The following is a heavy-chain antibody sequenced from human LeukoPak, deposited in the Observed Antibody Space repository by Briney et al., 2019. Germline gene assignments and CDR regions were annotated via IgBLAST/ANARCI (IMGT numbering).Heavy chain of an antibody. V-gene: IGHV3-23*01. J-gene: IGHJ3*01. Sequence: GGSLRLSCAASGFTFNSYAMSWVRQAPGKGLEWVSSTAPVHYADSVKGRFTISRDDSKNTLFLQMNSLRAEDTAIYYCAKDSFSHNGIFDALDVWGQGTMVTVSS. CDR2: TAPV. CDR1: GFTFNSYA. CDR3: AKDSFSHNGIFDALDV. D-gene: IGHD2-8*01.